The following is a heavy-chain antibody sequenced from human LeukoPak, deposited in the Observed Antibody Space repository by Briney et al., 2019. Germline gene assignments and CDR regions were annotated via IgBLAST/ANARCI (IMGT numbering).Heavy chain of an antibody. CDR1: GGSISSGRYE. CDR3: ARKTGGDISSSFDP. J-gene: IGHJ5*02. Sequence: SESLSLACSVYGGSISSGRYEWSWIRRPGGKGLDWIGRIYTRGSTNYNPSLKCRVTLTVDRTQHQFYLTLSSVTAVVSALDACARKTGGDISSSFDPWGQGTLVTVSS. D-gene: IGHD5-12*01. CDR2: IYTRGST. V-gene: IGHV4-61*02.